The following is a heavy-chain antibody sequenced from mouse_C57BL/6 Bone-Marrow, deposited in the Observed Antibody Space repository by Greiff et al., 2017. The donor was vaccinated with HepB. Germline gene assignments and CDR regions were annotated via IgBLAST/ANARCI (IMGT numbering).Heavy chain of an antibody. V-gene: IGHV1-4*01. CDR1: GYTFTSYT. D-gene: IGHD2-3*01. CDR2: INPSSGYT. J-gene: IGHJ3*01. Sequence: VKLVESGAELARPGASVKMSCKASGYTFTSYTMHWVKQRPGQGLEWIGYINPSSGYTKYNQKFKDKATLTADKSSSTAYMQLSSLTSEDSAVYYCAREGDDGYPAWFAYWGQGTLVTVSA. CDR3: AREGDDGYPAWFAY.